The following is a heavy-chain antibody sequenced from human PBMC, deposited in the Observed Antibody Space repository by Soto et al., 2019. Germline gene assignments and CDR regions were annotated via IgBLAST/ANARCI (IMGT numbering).Heavy chain of an antibody. CDR3: ARYDFWSGYPDFDY. D-gene: IGHD3-3*01. CDR2: ISAYNGNT. CDR1: GYTFTSYV. V-gene: IGHV1-18*04. J-gene: IGHJ4*02. Sequence: GASVKVSCKASGYTFTSYVISWVRQAPGQGLEWMGWISAYNGNTNYAQKLQGRVTMTTDTSTSTAYMELRSLRSDDTAVYYCARYDFWSGYPDFDYWGQGTLVTVSS.